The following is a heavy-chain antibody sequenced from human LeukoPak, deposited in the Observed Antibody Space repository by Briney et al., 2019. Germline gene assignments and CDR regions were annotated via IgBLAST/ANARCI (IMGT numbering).Heavy chain of an antibody. CDR1: GFTFSSYG. D-gene: IGHD2-2*01. J-gene: IGHJ6*03. CDR2: IWYDGSNK. Sequence: GGSLRLSCAASGFTFSSYGMHWVRQAPGKGLEWVAVIWYDGSNKYYADYVKGRFTISRDNSKNTLYLQMNSLRAEDTAVYYCARDQVVVVPAATGYMDVWGKGTTVTVSS. CDR3: ARDQVVVVPAATGYMDV. V-gene: IGHV3-33*01.